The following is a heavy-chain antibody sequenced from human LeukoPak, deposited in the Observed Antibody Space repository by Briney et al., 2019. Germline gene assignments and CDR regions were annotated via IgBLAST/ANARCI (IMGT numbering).Heavy chain of an antibody. V-gene: IGHV3-30*02. CDR2: IWYDGSKK. Sequence: GGSLRLSCAASGFTFSNYGMHWVRQAPGKGLEWMAFIWYDGSKKYYADSVKGRFTISRDNSKNTLYLQMNSLRVEDTAVYYCAKDTTGRGSFDFGNYWGQGTLATVSS. J-gene: IGHJ4*02. CDR3: AKDTTGRGSFDFGNY. CDR1: GFTFSNYG. D-gene: IGHD3-16*01.